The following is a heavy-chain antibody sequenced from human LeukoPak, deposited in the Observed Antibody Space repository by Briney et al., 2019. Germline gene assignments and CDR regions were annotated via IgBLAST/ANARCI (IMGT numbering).Heavy chain of an antibody. CDR2: IIPIFGTA. D-gene: IGHD2-2*01. CDR1: GGTFSSYA. J-gene: IGHJ6*03. V-gene: IGHV1-69*13. CDR3: ARGGSPIYYYYMDV. Sequence: SVKVSCKASGGTFSSYAISWVRQAPGQGLEWMGGIIPIFGTANYAQKFQGRVTITADEATSTAYMELSSLRSDDTAVYYCARGGSPIYYYYMDVWGKGTTVTISS.